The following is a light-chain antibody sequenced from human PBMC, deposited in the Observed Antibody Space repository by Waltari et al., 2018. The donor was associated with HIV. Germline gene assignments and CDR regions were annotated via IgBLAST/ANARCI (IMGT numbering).Light chain of an antibody. CDR2: DAS. V-gene: IGKV3-15*01. J-gene: IGKJ1*01. CDR3: QQYNNWPPT. CDR1: QSISNY. Sequence: EIVLTQSPVTLSLSPGERATLSCRASQSISNYLAWYQQMPGQAPKLLIYDASARATGVPARFSGSGSGTEFTLTISDLQAEDFAIYCCQQYNNWPPTFGHGTKVEI.